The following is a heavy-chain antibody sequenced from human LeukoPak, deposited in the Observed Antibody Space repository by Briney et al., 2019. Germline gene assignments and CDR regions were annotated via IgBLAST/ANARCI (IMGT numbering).Heavy chain of an antibody. Sequence: ASVKVSCKASEYTFTSYAMHWVRQAPGQRLEWMGWINAGNGNTKYSQKFQGRVTITRDTSASTAYMELSSLRSEDTAVYYCASDCGGDCRYAFDIWGQGTMVTVSS. D-gene: IGHD2-21*02. J-gene: IGHJ3*02. CDR2: INAGNGNT. CDR3: ASDCGGDCRYAFDI. CDR1: EYTFTSYA. V-gene: IGHV1-3*01.